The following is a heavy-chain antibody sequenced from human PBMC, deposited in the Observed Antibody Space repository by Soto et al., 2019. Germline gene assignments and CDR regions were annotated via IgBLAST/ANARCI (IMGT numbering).Heavy chain of an antibody. Sequence: PGESLKISCKGSGYSFTSYWISWVRQMPGKGLEWMGRIDPSDSYTNYSPSFQGHVTISADKSISTAYLQWSSLKASDTAMYYCARLPLLRLGVVISQYYYGMDVWGQGTTVTVSS. CDR1: GYSFTSYW. CDR2: IDPSDSYT. CDR3: ARLPLLRLGVVISQYYYGMDV. J-gene: IGHJ6*02. D-gene: IGHD3-3*01. V-gene: IGHV5-10-1*01.